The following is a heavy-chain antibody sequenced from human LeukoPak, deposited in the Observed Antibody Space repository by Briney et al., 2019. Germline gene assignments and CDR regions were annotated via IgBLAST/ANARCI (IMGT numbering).Heavy chain of an antibody. CDR1: GFSFSSYE. D-gene: IGHD3-10*02. J-gene: IGHJ6*04. V-gene: IGHV3-48*03. CDR2: ISSSGSTI. Sequence: PGGSLRLSCAASGFSFSSYEMNWVRQAPGKGLEWVSYISSSGSTIYYADSVKGRFTISRDNAKNSLYLQMNSLRAEDTAVYYCAELGITMIGGVWGKGATVTISS. CDR3: AELGITMIGGV.